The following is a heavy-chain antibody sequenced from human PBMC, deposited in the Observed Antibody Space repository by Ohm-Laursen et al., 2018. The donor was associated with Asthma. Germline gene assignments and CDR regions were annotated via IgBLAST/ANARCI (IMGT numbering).Heavy chain of an antibody. V-gene: IGHV3-30*18. Sequence: SLRLSCAASGFTFSSYGMHWVRQAPGKGLEWVAVISYDGSNKYYADSVKGRFTISRDNSKNTLYLQMNSLRAEDTAVYYCAKGYSSGWYHHYFDYWGQGTLVTVSS. D-gene: IGHD6-19*01. CDR1: GFTFSSYG. CDR2: ISYDGSNK. J-gene: IGHJ4*02. CDR3: AKGYSSGWYHHYFDY.